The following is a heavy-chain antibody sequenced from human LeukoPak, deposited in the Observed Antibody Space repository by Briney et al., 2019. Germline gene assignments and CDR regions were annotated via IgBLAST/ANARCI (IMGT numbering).Heavy chain of an antibody. CDR3: ARDSRYYYDSSGYRWDY. CDR2: ITINIGGS. CDR1: GYTFTGYY. V-gene: IGHV1-2*02. D-gene: IGHD3-22*01. J-gene: IGHJ4*02. Sequence: ASVKVSCKPSGYTFTGYYVHWVRPAPEQGLEWVGWITINIGGSNYAQKFQGRVTITRDTSISTPYMGLTSLTSAEPAVYYCARDSRYYYDSSGYRWDYWGQGTLVTVSS.